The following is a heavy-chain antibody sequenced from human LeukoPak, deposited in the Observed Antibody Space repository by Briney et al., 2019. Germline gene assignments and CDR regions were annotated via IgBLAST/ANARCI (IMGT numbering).Heavy chain of an antibody. CDR2: IYYSGST. D-gene: IGHD4-17*01. Sequence: SETLSLTCAVYGGSFSGYYWSWIRQPPGKGLEWIGSIYYSGSTYYNPSLKSRVTISVDTSKNQFSLKLSSVTAADTAVYYCARTADYGEGDYWGQGTLVTVSS. V-gene: IGHV4-34*01. CDR1: GGSFSGYY. CDR3: ARTADYGEGDY. J-gene: IGHJ4*02.